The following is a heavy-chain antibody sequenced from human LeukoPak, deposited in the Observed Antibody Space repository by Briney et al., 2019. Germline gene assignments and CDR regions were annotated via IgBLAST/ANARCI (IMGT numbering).Heavy chain of an antibody. CDR2: IYSGGAT. V-gene: IGHV3-53*01. J-gene: IGHJ4*02. D-gene: IGHD6-19*01. CDR1: GFTVSSNY. CDR3: AKDPRQWLVSRIFDY. Sequence: GGSLRLSCAASGFTVSSNYMSWVRQAPGKGLEWVSVIYSGGATYYADSVKGRFTISRDNSKNTLYLQMNSLRAEDTAVYYCAKDPRQWLVSRIFDYWGQGTLVTVSS.